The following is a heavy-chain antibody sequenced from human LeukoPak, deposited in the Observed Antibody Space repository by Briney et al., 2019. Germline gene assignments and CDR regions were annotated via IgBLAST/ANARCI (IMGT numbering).Heavy chain of an antibody. CDR2: IKYDASDE. D-gene: IGHD3-10*01. V-gene: IGHV3-33*01. CDR3: ARGPPDGSGSYYPGDY. CDR1: GVSFSGYA. Sequence: GGSLRLSCAVSGVSFSGYAMHWVRQAPGKGLEWVGLIKYDASDEYYADSVKGRFTISRDNAENTLYLHMNSLRDEDTAVYFCARGPPDGSGSYYPGDYWGQGTLVTVSS. J-gene: IGHJ4*02.